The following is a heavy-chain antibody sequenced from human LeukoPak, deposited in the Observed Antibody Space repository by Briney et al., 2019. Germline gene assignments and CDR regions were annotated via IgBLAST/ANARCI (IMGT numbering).Heavy chain of an antibody. D-gene: IGHD3-3*01. CDR3: AKVSGGDFWSGPYYYYMDV. J-gene: IGHJ6*03. V-gene: IGHV3-23*01. CDR1: GFNFSSYA. CDR2: ISGSGGST. Sequence: GGSLRLSWAASGFNFSSYAMSWVRQAPGKGLEWVSAISGSGGSTYYAASVEGRFTISRDNSKNTLYLQMNSLRAEDTAVYYCAKVSGGDFWSGPYYYYMDVWGKGTTVTVSS.